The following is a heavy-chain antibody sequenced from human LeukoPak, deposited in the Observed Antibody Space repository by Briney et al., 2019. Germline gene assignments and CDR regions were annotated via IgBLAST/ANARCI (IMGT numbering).Heavy chain of an antibody. J-gene: IGHJ4*02. CDR2: IYSGGST. Sequence: GGSLRLSCAASGFTVSSNYMSWVRQAPGKGLEWVSVIYSGGSTYYADSVKGRFTISRHNSQNTLYLQMNSLRTEDTAVFYCARDPGTVFDVINYHFDYWGQGTLVTVSS. D-gene: IGHD3-3*01. V-gene: IGHV3-53*04. CDR1: GFTVSSNY. CDR3: ARDPGTVFDVINYHFDY.